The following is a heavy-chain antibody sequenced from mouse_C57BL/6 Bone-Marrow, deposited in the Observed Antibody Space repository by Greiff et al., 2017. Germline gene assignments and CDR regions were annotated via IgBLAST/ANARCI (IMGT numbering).Heavy chain of an antibody. Sequence: EVQLQESGGGLVQPGGSLKLSCAASGFTFSDYGMAWVRQAPRKGPEWVAFISNLAYSIYYADTVTGRFTISRENAKNTLYLEMSSLRSEDTAMXYCARHGSNYDYYAMDNWGQGTSVTVSS. CDR2: ISNLAYSI. CDR1: GFTFSDYG. V-gene: IGHV5-15*01. J-gene: IGHJ4*01. CDR3: ARHGSNYDYYAMDN. D-gene: IGHD2-5*01.